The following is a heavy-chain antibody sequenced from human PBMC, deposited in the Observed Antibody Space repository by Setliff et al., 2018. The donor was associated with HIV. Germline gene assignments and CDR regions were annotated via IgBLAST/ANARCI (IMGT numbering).Heavy chain of an antibody. CDR1: GESFSRYY. Sequence: SETLSLTCAVYGESFSRYYFTWIRQAPGRGLEWIGEINHSAFTKYNPSLAGRVTMSIDTFKNQFSLLLSSVTAADTAMYFCARRPGGITRARLDNWGQGTLVTV. CDR3: ARRPGGITRARLDN. D-gene: IGHD3-16*01. J-gene: IGHJ4*02. V-gene: IGHV4-34*01. CDR2: INHSAFT.